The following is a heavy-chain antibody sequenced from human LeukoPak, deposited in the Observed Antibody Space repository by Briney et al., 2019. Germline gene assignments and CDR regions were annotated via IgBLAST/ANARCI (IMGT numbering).Heavy chain of an antibody. CDR3: ARDVYNMGDY. V-gene: IGHV3-7*01. Sequence: PGGSLRLSCAASGFTFSGFWMHWVRQAPGKGLEWVANIDQDGSEKNYVDSVKGRFTISRDNAKNSLYLQMNSLRAEDTAVYYCARDVYNMGDYWGQGTLVTVSS. J-gene: IGHJ4*02. D-gene: IGHD1-1*01. CDR2: IDQDGSEK. CDR1: GFTFSGFW.